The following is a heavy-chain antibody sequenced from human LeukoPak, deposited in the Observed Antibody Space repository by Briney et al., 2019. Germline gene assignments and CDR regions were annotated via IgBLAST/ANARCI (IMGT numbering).Heavy chain of an antibody. D-gene: IGHD1-14*01. Sequence: PGGSLRLSCAASRFTFSSYGMHWVRQAPGKGLEWVAVISYDGSNKYYADSVKGRFTISRDNSKNTLYLQMNTLRAEDTAVYYCARDRNPDAFDIWGQGTLVTVSS. CDR1: RFTFSSYG. V-gene: IGHV3-30*03. CDR2: ISYDGSNK. CDR3: ARDRNPDAFDI. J-gene: IGHJ3*02.